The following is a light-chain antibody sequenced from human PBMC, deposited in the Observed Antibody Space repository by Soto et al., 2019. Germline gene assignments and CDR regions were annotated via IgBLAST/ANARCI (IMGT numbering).Light chain of an antibody. J-gene: IGLJ1*01. CDR2: EVT. V-gene: IGLV2-8*01. Sequence: QSVLTQPPSASGSPGQSVTISCTGTSSDVGLYDYVSWYQQHPGKVPKLLIYEVTQRPSGVPDRFSGSKSGNTASLTVSGLQAEDEADYYCSSYGGNRNYVFGTATKVT. CDR1: SSDVGLYDY. CDR3: SSYGGNRNYV.